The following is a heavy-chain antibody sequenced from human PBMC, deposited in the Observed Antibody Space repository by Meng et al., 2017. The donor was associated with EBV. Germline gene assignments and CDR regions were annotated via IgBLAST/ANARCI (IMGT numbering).Heavy chain of an antibody. CDR3: TTDEGGSRF. J-gene: IGHJ4*02. CDR2: IRSQVDGRTA. Sequence: LVESGGGLVKPGESLKLSCAASEFTFTSAWMNLVRQAPGKGLEWVGRIRSQVDGRTADYSAPVKGRFTISRDDSKHTLYLQMNSLKIEDSAVYYCTTDEGGSRFWGQGTLVTVSS. V-gene: IGHV3-15*01. CDR1: EFTFTSAW. D-gene: IGHD1-26*01.